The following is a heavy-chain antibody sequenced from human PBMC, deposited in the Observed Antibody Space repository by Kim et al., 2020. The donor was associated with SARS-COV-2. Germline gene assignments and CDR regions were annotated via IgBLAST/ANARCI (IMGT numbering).Heavy chain of an antibody. CDR1: GDSVSTNSGA. CDR3: ASWGLDV. V-gene: IGHV6-1*01. D-gene: IGHD3-16*01. Sequence: SQTLSLTCVISGDSVSTNSGAWHWIRQSPSRGLEWLGRTYYRSKWYHDYAVSVKSRIIINADTSNNQFSLHLNSVTPEDTAVYYCASWGLDVWGRGTTVTVSS. CDR2: TYYRSKWYH. J-gene: IGHJ6*02.